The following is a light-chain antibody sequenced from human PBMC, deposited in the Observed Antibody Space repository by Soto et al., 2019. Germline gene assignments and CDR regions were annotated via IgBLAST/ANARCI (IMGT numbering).Light chain of an antibody. CDR2: GAS. Sequence: VMTQCPATMSVSPGERATLSCRPSQSVSSKLAWYHQKPGQAPRLLIYGASTRATGIPARFSGSGSGTEFTLTISSLQSEDFAIFYCQQYNNWPRTFGQGTKVDIK. CDR3: QQYNNWPRT. V-gene: IGKV3-15*01. J-gene: IGKJ1*01. CDR1: QSVSSK.